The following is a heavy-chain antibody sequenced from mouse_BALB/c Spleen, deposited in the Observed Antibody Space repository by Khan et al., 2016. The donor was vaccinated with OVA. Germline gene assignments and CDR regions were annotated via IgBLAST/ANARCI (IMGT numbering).Heavy chain of an antibody. Sequence: EVKLLESGPGLVKPSQSLSLTCTVAGYSITSDYAWNWIRQFPGNKLEWMGYISYSGSTGYNPSLKSRIPITRDTTKNHFFRQLNSVNTEDTATYDRASELGRYYAMDYWGQGTSVTVSS. CDR1: GYSITSDYA. CDR3: ASELGRYYAMDY. J-gene: IGHJ4*01. V-gene: IGHV3-2*02. CDR2: ISYSGST. D-gene: IGHD4-1*01.